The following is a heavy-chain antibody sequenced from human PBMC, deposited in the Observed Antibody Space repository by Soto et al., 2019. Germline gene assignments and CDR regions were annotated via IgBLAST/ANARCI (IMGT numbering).Heavy chain of an antibody. J-gene: IGHJ4*02. CDR2: ISPMFGAA. CDR3: AREIQVHTPAFVY. CDR1: GGTFNTYA. D-gene: IGHD3-10*01. V-gene: IGHV1-69*19. Sequence: QVQLVQSGAEMKKPGSSVKVSCQSSGGTFNTYAMNWVRQAPGQGPEWMGDISPMFGAANYAPKFQGRVTITVDESTGTSYMQSSSLTSEDPALYFCAREIQVHTPAFVYWGQGTLVTVSS.